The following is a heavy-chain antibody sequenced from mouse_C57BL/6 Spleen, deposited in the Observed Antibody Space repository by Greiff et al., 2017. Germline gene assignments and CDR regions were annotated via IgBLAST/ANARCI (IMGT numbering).Heavy chain of an antibody. D-gene: IGHD3-2*02. CDR2: INPYNGDT. Sequence: VQLQQSGPELVKPGASVKISCKASGYSFTGYFMNWVKQSHGKSLEWIGRINPYNGDTFYNQKFKGKATLTADKSSSTAYMQLSSLTYEDSAVYYCARTEDQDAMDYWGQGTSVTVSS. CDR3: ARTEDQDAMDY. CDR1: GYSFTGYF. J-gene: IGHJ4*01. V-gene: IGHV1-20*01.